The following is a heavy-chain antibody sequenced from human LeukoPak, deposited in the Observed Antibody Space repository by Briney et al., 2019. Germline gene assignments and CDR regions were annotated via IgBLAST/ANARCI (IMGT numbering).Heavy chain of an antibody. CDR3: VKDRLGEAYGMDV. Sequence: PGRSLRLSCAASGFTFSSNGMHWVRQAPGKGLEWVAVISYDGSRKHYGDSVQGRLSISRDNSQNKVYLQMNSLRAEDTAVYYCVKDRLGEAYGMDVWGEGTTVTVSS. CDR1: GFTFSSNG. D-gene: IGHD3-10*01. V-gene: IGHV3-30*18. CDR2: ISYDGSRK. J-gene: IGHJ6*04.